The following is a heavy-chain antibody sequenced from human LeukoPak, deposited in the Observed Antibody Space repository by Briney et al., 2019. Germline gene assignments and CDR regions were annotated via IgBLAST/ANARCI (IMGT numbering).Heavy chain of an antibody. CDR2: ISSSRSTI. V-gene: IGHV3-48*01. D-gene: IGHD3-3*01. J-gene: IGHJ6*02. CDR1: GFSLSTYS. CDR3: ARGYDFWSGTRRMDV. Sequence: GGSLRLSCAASGFSLSTYSMHWVRQAPGKGLEWVSYISSSRSTIYYADSVKGRFTISRDDAKSALYLQMNSLRVEDTALYYCARGYDFWSGTRRMDVWGQGTTVTVFS.